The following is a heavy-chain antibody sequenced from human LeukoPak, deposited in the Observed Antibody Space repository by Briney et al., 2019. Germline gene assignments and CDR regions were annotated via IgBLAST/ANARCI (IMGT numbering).Heavy chain of an antibody. V-gene: IGHV3-21*01. CDR1: GFTFSSYS. Sequence: GGSLRLSCAASGFTFSSYSMNWVRQAPGKGLEWVSSISSSSSYIYYADSVKGRFTISRDNAKNSLYLQMNSLRAEDTAVYYCARPFPSGSSGSYYFDYWGQGTLVTVSS. CDR3: ARPFPSGSSGSYYFDY. D-gene: IGHD1-26*01. J-gene: IGHJ4*02. CDR2: ISSSSSYI.